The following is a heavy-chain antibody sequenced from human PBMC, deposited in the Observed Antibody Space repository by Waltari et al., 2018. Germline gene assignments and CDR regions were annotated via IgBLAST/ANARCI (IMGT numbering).Heavy chain of an antibody. V-gene: IGHV4-59*11. CDR1: GGSISSHY. CDR3: ARYHYDSSGPDY. J-gene: IGHJ4*02. Sequence: QVQLQESGPGLVKPSETLSLTYTVSGGSISSHYWSWIRQPPGKGLEWIGYIYYSGSTNYNPSLKSRVTISVDTSKNQFSLKLSSVTAADTAVYYCARYHYDSSGPDYWGQGTLVTVSS. D-gene: IGHD3-22*01. CDR2: IYYSGST.